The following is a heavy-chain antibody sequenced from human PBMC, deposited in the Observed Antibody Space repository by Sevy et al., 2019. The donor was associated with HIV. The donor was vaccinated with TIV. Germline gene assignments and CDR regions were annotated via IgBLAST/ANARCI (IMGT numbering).Heavy chain of an antibody. CDR3: ARDRRWELLRERTYYDYGMDV. CDR1: GFTFSSYS. Sequence: GGSLRLSCAASGFTFSSYSMNWVRQAPGKGLEWVSSISSSSSYIYYADSVKGRFTISRDNAKNSLYLQMNSLRAEDTAVYYCARDRRWELLRERTYYDYGMDVWGQGTTVTVSS. J-gene: IGHJ6*02. D-gene: IGHD1-26*01. CDR2: ISSSSSYI. V-gene: IGHV3-21*01.